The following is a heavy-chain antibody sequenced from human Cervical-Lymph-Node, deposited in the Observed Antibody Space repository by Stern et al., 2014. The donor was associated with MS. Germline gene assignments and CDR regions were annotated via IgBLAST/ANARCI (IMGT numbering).Heavy chain of an antibody. Sequence: QVQLVQSGAEVKKPGASVKVSCKASGYTFTSYYMHWVRQDPGQGLEWMGIINANDGHTRYAQTFQGRVNMPRETAQSTVYIKLRSLTSGDTAVYYCARGELGIDYYYYGMDVWGQGTTVTVSS. CDR2: INANDGHT. CDR3: ARGELGIDYYYYGMDV. V-gene: IGHV1-46*01. CDR1: GYTFTSYY. J-gene: IGHJ6*02. D-gene: IGHD6-6*01.